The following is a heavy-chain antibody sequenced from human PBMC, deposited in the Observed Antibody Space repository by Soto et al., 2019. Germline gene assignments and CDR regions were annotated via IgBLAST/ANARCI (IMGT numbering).Heavy chain of an antibody. CDR3: GKRVKSGSTSVGNAMDV. CDR2: ISGSGDGT. CDR1: GFSFTNYA. D-gene: IGHD1-26*01. J-gene: IGHJ6*02. V-gene: IGHV3-23*01. Sequence: EVQLLESGGGLVQPGGSLRLSCAASGFSFTNYAVTWVRQAPGKGLEWVSAISGSGDGTYYADSVRGRFTISRDNSKSTVHLQMHSLRAEDTAVYFCGKRVKSGSTSVGNAMDVWGQGTTVTVSS.